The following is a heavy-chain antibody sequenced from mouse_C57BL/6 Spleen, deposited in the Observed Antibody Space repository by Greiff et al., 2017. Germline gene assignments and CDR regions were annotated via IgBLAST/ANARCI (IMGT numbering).Heavy chain of an antibody. Sequence: QVQLQQPGAELVRPGTSVKLSCKASGYTFTSYWMHWVKQRPGQGLEWIGVIDPSDSYTNYNQKFKGKATLTVDTSSSTAYMQLSSLTSEDSAVYDCAREGYDYDVGFAYWGQGTLVTVSA. CDR1: GYTFTSYW. D-gene: IGHD2-4*01. CDR2: IDPSDSYT. J-gene: IGHJ3*01. V-gene: IGHV1-59*01. CDR3: AREGYDYDVGFAY.